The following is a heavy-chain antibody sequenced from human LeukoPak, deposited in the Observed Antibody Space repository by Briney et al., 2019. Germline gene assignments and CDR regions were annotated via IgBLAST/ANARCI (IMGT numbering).Heavy chain of an antibody. J-gene: IGHJ3*02. V-gene: IGHV4-39*07. Sequence: SETLSLTCTVSGGSISSSSYYWGWIRQPPGKGLEWIGSIYYSGSTYYNPSLKSRVTISVDTSKNQFSLKLSSVTAADTAVYYCAGVRELVLAFDIWGQGTMVTVSS. CDR3: AGVRELVLAFDI. CDR1: GGSISSSSYY. D-gene: IGHD6-13*01. CDR2: IYYSGST.